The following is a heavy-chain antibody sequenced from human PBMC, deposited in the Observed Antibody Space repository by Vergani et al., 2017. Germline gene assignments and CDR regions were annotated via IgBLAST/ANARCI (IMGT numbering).Heavy chain of an antibody. D-gene: IGHD5-18*01. CDR3: SSDTHSGQRADR. CDR1: GGSISSNSYY. Sequence: QVQLQESGPGLVKPSQTLSLICTVSGGSISSNSYYWSWIRQPAGKGLEWIGRFYSSGSTNYNPSLKSRVTISVDTSKNQFSLELSSVTAADMAAYYCSSDTHSGQRADRWGQGILVTVTS. CDR2: FYSSGST. V-gene: IGHV4-61*02. J-gene: IGHJ5*02.